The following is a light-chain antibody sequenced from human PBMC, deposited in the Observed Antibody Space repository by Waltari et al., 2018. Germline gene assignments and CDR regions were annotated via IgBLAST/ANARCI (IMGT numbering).Light chain of an antibody. CDR2: RDS. Sequence: SVLSQPPSASAAPGPGVTISCSGSNSNIGFNSVFWYQPVPGTAPKLVIFRDSQHPAGVPGRFSGSKSGTSASLAISGLRSEDEADYYCASWDQSLRGVVFGGGTKLTVL. J-gene: IGLJ2*01. CDR1: NSNIGFNS. CDR3: ASWDQSLRGVV. V-gene: IGLV1-47*01.